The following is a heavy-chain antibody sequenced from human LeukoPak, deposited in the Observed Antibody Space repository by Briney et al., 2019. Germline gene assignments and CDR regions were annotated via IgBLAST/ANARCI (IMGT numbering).Heavy chain of an antibody. CDR1: GYRFTSYW. V-gene: IGHV5-51*01. CDR2: IYPGDSDT. J-gene: IGHJ4*02. CDR3: ARHSSSGWYRTYDFDY. D-gene: IGHD6-19*01. Sequence: GASLKISCKGSGYRFTSYWIAWVRQMPGKGLEWMGIIYPGDSDTRYSPSLQGQVTISADNSISTAYLQWSSLKASDTAMYYCARHSSSGWYRTYDFDYWGQGTLVTVSS.